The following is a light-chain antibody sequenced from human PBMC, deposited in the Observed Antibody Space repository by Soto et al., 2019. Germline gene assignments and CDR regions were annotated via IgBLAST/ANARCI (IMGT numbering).Light chain of an antibody. CDR1: SNIGSNY. CDR2: RNN. CDR3: AAWDDSLSGSWV. Sequence: SNIGSNYVYWYQQLPGTAPKLLIYRNNQRPSGVPDRFSGSKSGTSASLPISGPRSEYEADYYCAAWDDSLSGSWVFGGGTKLTVL. J-gene: IGLJ3*02. V-gene: IGLV1-47*01.